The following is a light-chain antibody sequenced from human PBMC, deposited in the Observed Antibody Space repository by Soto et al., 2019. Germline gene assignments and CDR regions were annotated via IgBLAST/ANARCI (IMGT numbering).Light chain of an antibody. CDR2: AAS. J-gene: IGKJ5*01. Sequence: SPSSLSASVGDRVTITCRASQSISSYLNWYQQKPGKAPELLIYAASNLKSGVSSRFSGSGSGTDFTLSISSLQPEDFASYHCQQSYSSPYTFGQGTRLEIK. CDR1: QSISSY. V-gene: IGKV1-39*01. CDR3: QQSYSSPYT.